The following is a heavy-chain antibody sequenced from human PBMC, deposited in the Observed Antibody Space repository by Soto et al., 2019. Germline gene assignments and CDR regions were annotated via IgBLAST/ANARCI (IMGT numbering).Heavy chain of an antibody. J-gene: IGHJ4*02. V-gene: IGHV3-30-3*01. CDR1: GFTFSSYA. CDR2: ISSDGTNK. CDR3: ARAQWLAMGPSDY. Sequence: LRLSCAASGFTFSSYAMHWVRQAPGKGLEWVALISSDGTNKYNADSVKGRFTISRDNSKNTLYLQMNSLRAEDTAVYYCARAQWLAMGPSDYWGQGTLVTVSS. D-gene: IGHD6-19*01.